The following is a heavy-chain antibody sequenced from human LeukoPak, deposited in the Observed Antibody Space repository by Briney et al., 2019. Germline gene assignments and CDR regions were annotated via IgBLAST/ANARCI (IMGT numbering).Heavy chain of an antibody. D-gene: IGHD3-10*01. J-gene: IGHJ5*02. Sequence: ASVKVSCKASGGTFSSYAISWVRQAPGQGLEWMGRIIPILGIANYAQKFQGRVTITADKSTSTAYTELSSLRSEDTAVYYCARSQYGSGSYSTNWFDPWGQGTLVTVSS. CDR2: IIPILGIA. CDR3: ARSQYGSGSYSTNWFDP. V-gene: IGHV1-69*04. CDR1: GGTFSSYA.